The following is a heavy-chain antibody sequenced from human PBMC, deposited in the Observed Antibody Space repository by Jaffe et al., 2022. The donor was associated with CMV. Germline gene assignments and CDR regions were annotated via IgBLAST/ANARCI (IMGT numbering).Heavy chain of an antibody. CDR1: GFTFGDYA. V-gene: IGHV3-49*04. CDR3: TRVGSLYYYDSSGYYPY. D-gene: IGHD3-22*01. CDR2: IRSKAYGGTT. J-gene: IGHJ4*02. Sequence: EVQLVESGGGLVQPGRSLRLSCTASGFTFGDYAMSWVRQAPGKGLEWVGFIRSKAYGGTTEYAASVKGRFTISRDDSKSIAYLQMNSLKTEDTAVYYCTRVGSLYYYDSSGYYPYWGQGTLVTVSS.